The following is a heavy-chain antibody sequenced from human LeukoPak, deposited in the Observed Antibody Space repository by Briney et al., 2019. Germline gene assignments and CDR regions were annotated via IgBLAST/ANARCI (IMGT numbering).Heavy chain of an antibody. Sequence: SETLSLTCTVSGGSISSYYWSWIRQPAGKGLEWIGRIYTSGSTNYNPSLKSRVTMSVDTSKNQFSPKLSSVTAADTAVYYCAREGVGSWYQTGGFDYWGQGTLVTVSS. CDR2: IYTSGST. CDR1: GGSISSYY. D-gene: IGHD6-13*01. V-gene: IGHV4-4*07. CDR3: AREGVGSWYQTGGFDY. J-gene: IGHJ4*02.